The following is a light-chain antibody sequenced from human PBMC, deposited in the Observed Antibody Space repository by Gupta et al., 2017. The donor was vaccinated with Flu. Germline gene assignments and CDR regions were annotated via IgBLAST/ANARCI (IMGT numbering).Light chain of an antibody. J-gene: IGKJ3*01. CDR2: GAS. V-gene: IGKV3-20*01. CDR1: QSISRSY. Sequence: ERATLSCRASQSISRSYLAWYQQKPGQAPRLLIYGASSRPTGTPDRFSGSGSGTDFTLTISRLEPEDFAVYYCQQYGNSAFTFGPGTKVDIK. CDR3: QQYGNSAFT.